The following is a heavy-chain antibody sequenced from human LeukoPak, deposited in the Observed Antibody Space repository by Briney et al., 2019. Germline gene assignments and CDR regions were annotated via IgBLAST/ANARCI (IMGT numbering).Heavy chain of an antibody. D-gene: IGHD6-13*01. CDR2: INPNSGGT. CDR1: GYTFTGYY. CDR3: ASFSIAAAGTSAAFDI. J-gene: IGHJ3*02. V-gene: IGHV1-2*02. Sequence: ASVKVSCKASGYTFTGYYMHWVRQAPGQGLEWMGWINPNSGGTNYAQKFQGRVTMTRDTSISAAYMELSRLRSGDTAVYYCASFSIAAAGTSAAFDIWGQGTMVTVSS.